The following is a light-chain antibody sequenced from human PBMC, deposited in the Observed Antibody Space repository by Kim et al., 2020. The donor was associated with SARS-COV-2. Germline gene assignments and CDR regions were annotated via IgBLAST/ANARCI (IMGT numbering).Light chain of an antibody. J-gene: IGKJ1*01. CDR3: QQYGRT. V-gene: IGKV3-20*01. Sequence: LYLCAGERATLSCRDSQSVSSSYLAWYQQKPGQAPRLLIYGASSRATGMPDRFSGSGYGTDFTLTISRLEPEDFAVYYCQQYGRTFGQGTKVDIK. CDR1: QSVSSSY. CDR2: GAS.